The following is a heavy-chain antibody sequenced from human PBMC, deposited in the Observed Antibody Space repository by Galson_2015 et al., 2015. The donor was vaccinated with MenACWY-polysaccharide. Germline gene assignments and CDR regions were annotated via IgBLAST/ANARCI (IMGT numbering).Heavy chain of an antibody. V-gene: IGHV3-23*01. CDR1: GLTFSNFA. D-gene: IGHD4-23*01. CDR3: AKAGVVSDY. J-gene: IGHJ4*02. Sequence: SLRLSCAASGLTFSNFAMSWVRQAPGKGLEWVSGISDSGSSTYYADSVKGRFTISRDNSKNTLYLQMNSLRAEDTAVYYCAKAGVVSDYWGQGTLVTVSS. CDR2: ISDSGSST.